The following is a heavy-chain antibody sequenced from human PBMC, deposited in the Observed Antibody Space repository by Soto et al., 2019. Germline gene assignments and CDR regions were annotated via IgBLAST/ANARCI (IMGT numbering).Heavy chain of an antibody. V-gene: IGHV3-23*01. CDR3: AKTFGSNWLLDY. Sequence: EVRLLESGGGLVQPAGSLRLSCEGSGFIFSDYGISWVRQSPEKGLQWVSAMSGSGGSRYYADSVKGRFTISRDNSKNTVYLQMNSLRGDDTAIYYCAKTFGSNWLLDYWGQGTLVTVSS. J-gene: IGHJ4*02. CDR2: MSGSGGSR. D-gene: IGHD1-26*01. CDR1: GFIFSDYG.